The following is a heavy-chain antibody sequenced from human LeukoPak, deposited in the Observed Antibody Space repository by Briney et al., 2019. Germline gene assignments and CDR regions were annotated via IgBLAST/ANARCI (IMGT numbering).Heavy chain of an antibody. J-gene: IGHJ6*02. CDR1: GGSIGSGSYY. CDR2: IYTSGST. D-gene: IGHD3-10*01. V-gene: IGHV4-61*02. CDR3: AREHYYGSGSYYYYYYGMDV. Sequence: PSQTLSLTCTVSGGSIGSGSYYWSWIRQPAGKGLEWIGRIYTSGSTNYNPSLKSRVTISVDTSKNQFSLKLSSVTAADTAVYYCAREHYYGSGSYYYYYYGMDVWGQGTTVTVSS.